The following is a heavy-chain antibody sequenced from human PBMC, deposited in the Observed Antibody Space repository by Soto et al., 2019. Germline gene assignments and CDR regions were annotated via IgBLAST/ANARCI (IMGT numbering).Heavy chain of an antibody. CDR1: GFTLSNYF. Sequence: ASVKGSCKGAGFTLSNYFRQWWRQSPGQRLEWMGWINPQDGGTNYAQKFQGRLAVTSDTSSNTAYMELSSLTSDDTAVYYCARDPWDDGGVTLDYWGQGTLVTVSS. CDR2: INPQDGGT. D-gene: IGHD1-1*01. J-gene: IGHJ4*02. V-gene: IGHV1-2*02. CDR3: ARDPWDDGGVTLDY.